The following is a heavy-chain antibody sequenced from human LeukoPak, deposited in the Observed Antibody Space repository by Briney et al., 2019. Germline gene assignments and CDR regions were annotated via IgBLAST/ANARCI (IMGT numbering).Heavy chain of an antibody. CDR2: ISSDESST. CDR1: GFTFSSYG. D-gene: IGHD5-24*01. Sequence: GGSLRLSCAASGFTFSSYGMHWVRQAPGKGLVWVSRISSDESSTGYADSVKGRFTISRDNAKNSLYLQMNSLRAEDTAIYYCTRVGYIDEGIDYWGQGTLVTVSS. CDR3: TRVGYIDEGIDY. J-gene: IGHJ4*02. V-gene: IGHV3-74*01.